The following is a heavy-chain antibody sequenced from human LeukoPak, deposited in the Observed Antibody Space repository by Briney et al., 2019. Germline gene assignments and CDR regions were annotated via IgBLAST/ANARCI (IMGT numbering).Heavy chain of an antibody. CDR1: GYTFTSYG. J-gene: IGHJ4*02. CDR2: ISAYDGNT. V-gene: IGHV1-18*01. CDR3: ARMGDYHLVSFFDY. Sequence: ASVKVSCKSSGYTFTSYGFSWVRQAPEQGLEWMGWISAYDGNTNYAQKLQGRVTMTTDTSTSTVYMELTSLRSDDTAVYYCARMGDYHLVSFFDYWGQGTLVTVSS. D-gene: IGHD4/OR15-4a*01.